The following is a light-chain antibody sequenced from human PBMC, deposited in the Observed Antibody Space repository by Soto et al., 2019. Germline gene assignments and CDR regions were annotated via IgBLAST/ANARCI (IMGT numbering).Light chain of an antibody. CDR3: QQRSNWPLT. CDR1: QSINRY. CDR2: DAS. J-gene: IGKJ4*01. V-gene: IGKV3-11*01. Sequence: EIVLTQSPATLSLSPGERATLSCRASQSINRYLAWYAQKPGQAPRLLIYDASNRATGIPARFSGSGSGTDFTLAISSLEPEDFAVYYCQQRSNWPLTFGGGTKVGIK.